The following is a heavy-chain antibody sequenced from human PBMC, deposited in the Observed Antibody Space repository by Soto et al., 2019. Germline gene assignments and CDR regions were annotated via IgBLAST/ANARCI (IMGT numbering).Heavy chain of an antibody. CDR1: GFTFSNYV. D-gene: IGHD6-19*01. CDR2: ISGSGDNT. J-gene: IGHJ1*01. V-gene: IGHV3-23*01. Sequence: GGSLRLSCAASGFTFSNYVMSWVRQAPGKGLEWVSSISGSGDNTYYADSVKGRFTISRDNSKNTLFLQMNSLRAEDTAVYYCAKLPLVLALGFDYWGQGTLVTVSSGKPTEDTAVYYCARDLGAVAGTLPDYFQHWGQGTLVTVSS. CDR3: AKLPLVLALGFDYWGQGTLVTVSSGKPTEDTAVYYCARDLGAVAGTLPDYFQH.